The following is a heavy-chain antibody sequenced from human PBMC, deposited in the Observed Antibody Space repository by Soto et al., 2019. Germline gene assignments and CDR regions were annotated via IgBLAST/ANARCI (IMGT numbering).Heavy chain of an antibody. V-gene: IGHV4-34*01. CDR3: ARGLGYCSGGSCYSRWFDP. D-gene: IGHD2-15*01. J-gene: IGHJ5*02. CDR1: GGSFSGYY. CDR2: INHSGST. Sequence: SETLSLTCAVYGGSFSGYYWSWIRQPPGKGLEWIGEINHSGSTNYNPSLKSRVTISVDTSKNQFSLKLSSVTAADTAVYYCARGLGYCSGGSCYSRWFDPWAREPWSPSP.